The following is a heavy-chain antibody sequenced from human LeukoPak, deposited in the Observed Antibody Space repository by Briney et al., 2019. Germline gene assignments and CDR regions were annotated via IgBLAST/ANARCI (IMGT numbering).Heavy chain of an antibody. J-gene: IGHJ5*02. V-gene: IGHV1-2*02. CDR3: IRPGGSGGNWFDP. CDR1: GYTFTSYY. D-gene: IGHD4-23*01. Sequence: GASVKVSCKASGYTFTSYYMHWVRQAPGQGLEWMGWINPNSGGTNYAQKFQGRVTMTRDTSISTAYMELSRLRSDDTAVYYCIRPGGSGGNWFDPWGQGTLVTVSS. CDR2: INPNSGGT.